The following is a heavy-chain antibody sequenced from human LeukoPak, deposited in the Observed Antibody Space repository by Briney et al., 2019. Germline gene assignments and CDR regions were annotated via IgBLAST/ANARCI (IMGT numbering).Heavy chain of an antibody. J-gene: IGHJ4*02. CDR2: VYTSGST. D-gene: IGHD6-13*01. CDR1: GDSSSNGTYY. V-gene: IGHV4-61*02. Sequence: SETLSLTCTVSGDSSSNGTYYWSWIRQSAGKGLEWIGRVYTSGSTNYNPSLKSRVTMSVDTSKNQFSLKLTSVTAADTAVYYCASRAAAAYYFDYWGQGILVSVSS. CDR3: ASRAAAAYYFDY.